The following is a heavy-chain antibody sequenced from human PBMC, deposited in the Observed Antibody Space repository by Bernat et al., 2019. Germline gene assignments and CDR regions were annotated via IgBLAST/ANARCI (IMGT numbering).Heavy chain of an antibody. CDR3: ARLDRPTLAAAGTGYLDY. V-gene: IGHV4-39*01. CDR2: IYYSGST. CDR1: GGSISSSSYY. D-gene: IGHD6-13*01. J-gene: IGHJ4*02. Sequence: QVQLQQWGAGLLKPSETLSLTCTVSGGSISSSSYYWGWIHQPPGKGLEWIGSIYYSGSTYYNPSLKSRVTISVDTSKNQFSLKLSSVTAADTAVYYCARLDRPTLAAAGTGYLDYWGQGTLVTVSS.